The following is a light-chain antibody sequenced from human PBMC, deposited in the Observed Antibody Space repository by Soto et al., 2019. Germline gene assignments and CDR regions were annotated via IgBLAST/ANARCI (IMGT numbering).Light chain of an antibody. CDR1: QNINNW. Sequence: DIQMTQSPSTLSASIGDRVTITCRASQNINNWLAWFQQKPGKAPNLLIYKASSLKSGVPSRFSASGSGTEFTLTISGLQPDDVATYYCHEYSVRSRTFGQGTKVEI. CDR2: KAS. V-gene: IGKV1-5*03. CDR3: HEYSVRSRT. J-gene: IGKJ1*01.